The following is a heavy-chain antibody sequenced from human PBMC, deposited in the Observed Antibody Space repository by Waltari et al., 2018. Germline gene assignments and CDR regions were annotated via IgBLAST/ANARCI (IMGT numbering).Heavy chain of an antibody. Sequence: QVQLVQSGAEVKKPGASVKVSCKASGYPFTRYDINWVRPDTGQGLEWMGWMNPNSGNTGYAQKFQGRVTITRNTSISTAYMELSSLRSEDTAVYYCARGQYGGGYVDYWGQGTLVTVSS. CDR3: ARGQYGGGYVDY. J-gene: IGHJ4*02. V-gene: IGHV1-8*03. CDR1: GYPFTRYD. CDR2: MNPNSGNT. D-gene: IGHD3-22*01.